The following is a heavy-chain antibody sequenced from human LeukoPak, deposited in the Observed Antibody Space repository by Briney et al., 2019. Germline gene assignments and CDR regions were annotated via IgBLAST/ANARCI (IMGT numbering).Heavy chain of an antibody. D-gene: IGHD3-16*01. CDR2: IYYSGST. CDR3: AGLDDYVWGSYSHDY. CDR1: GGSISSSSYY. J-gene: IGHJ4*02. Sequence: SETLSLTCTVSGGSISSSSYYWGWIRQPPGKGLVGIGSIYYSGSTYYNPSLKSRVTISVDTSKTQFSLQLSSVTAADTAVYYCAGLDDYVWGSYSHDYWGQGTLVTVSS. V-gene: IGHV4-39*01.